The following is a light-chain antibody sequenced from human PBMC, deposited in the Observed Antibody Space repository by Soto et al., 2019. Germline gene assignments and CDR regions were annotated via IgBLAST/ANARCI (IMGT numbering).Light chain of an antibody. CDR2: DNN. CDR3: GTWDSGLSAVV. J-gene: IGLJ2*01. CDR1: SSNIGNNY. V-gene: IGLV1-51*01. Sequence: QSVLTQPPSVSAAPGQKVTISCSGSSSNIGNNYVSWYQQLPGTAPKLLIYDNNKRPSGIPDRFSGSKSGTSATLGITGLQTGDEADYYCGTWDSGLSAVVIGGGTKVTVL.